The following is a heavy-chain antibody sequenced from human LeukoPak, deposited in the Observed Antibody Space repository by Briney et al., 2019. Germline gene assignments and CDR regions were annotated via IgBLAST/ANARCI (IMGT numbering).Heavy chain of an antibody. D-gene: IGHD6-19*01. CDR1: GFTFSSHG. CDR3: AKGGWEYYFDY. Sequence: GGTLRLSCAASGFTFSSHGMNWVRQAPGKGLEWVSGISPSGGITYYADSVKGRFTISRDNSKNTLYLQMNSLRAEDTAVYYCAKGGWEYYFDYWGQGTLVTVSS. CDR2: ISPSGGIT. J-gene: IGHJ4*02. V-gene: IGHV3-23*01.